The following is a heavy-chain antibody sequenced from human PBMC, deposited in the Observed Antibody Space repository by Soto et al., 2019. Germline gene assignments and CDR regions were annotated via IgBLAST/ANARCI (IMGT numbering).Heavy chain of an antibody. CDR3: ARGYNDILTGYTDAFDI. V-gene: IGHV4-34*01. J-gene: IGHJ3*02. CDR2: INHSGST. D-gene: IGHD3-9*01. CDR1: GGSFSGYY. Sequence: SQTLSLTCAVCGGSFSGYYWSWIRQPPRKGLEWIGEINHSGSTNYNPSLKSRVAISVDTSKNQFSLKLSSVTAADTAVYYCARGYNDILTGYTDAFDIWGQGTMVTVSS.